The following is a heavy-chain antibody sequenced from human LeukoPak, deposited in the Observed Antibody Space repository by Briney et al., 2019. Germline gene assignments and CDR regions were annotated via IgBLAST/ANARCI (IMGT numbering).Heavy chain of an antibody. CDR2: ISSSGSTI. Sequence: GGSLRLSCAASGFTFSDYYMSWIRQAPGKGLEWVSYISSSGSTIYYADSVKGRFTISRDNSKNTLYLQMNRLRAEDTAVYYCAKALIGTGGYFQNWGHGALVTVSS. D-gene: IGHD1-1*01. CDR1: GFTFSDYY. CDR3: AKALIGTGGYFQN. J-gene: IGHJ1*01. V-gene: IGHV3-11*01.